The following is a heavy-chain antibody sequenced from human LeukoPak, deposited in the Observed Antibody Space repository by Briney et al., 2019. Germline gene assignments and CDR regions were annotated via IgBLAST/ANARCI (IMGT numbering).Heavy chain of an antibody. CDR3: ARIVVPAAAYAFDI. D-gene: IGHD2-2*01. V-gene: IGHV4-30-4*08. CDR2: IYYSGST. J-gene: IGHJ3*02. Sequence: SQTLSLTCTVSGGSISSGDYYWSWIRQPPGKGLEWIGYIYYSGSTYYNPSLKSRVTISVDTSKNQFSLKLSSVTAADTAVYYCARIVVPAAAYAFDIWGQGTMVTVSS. CDR1: GGSISSGDYY.